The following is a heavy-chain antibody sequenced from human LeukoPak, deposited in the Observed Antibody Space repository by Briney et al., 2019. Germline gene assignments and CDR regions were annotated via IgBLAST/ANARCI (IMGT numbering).Heavy chain of an antibody. D-gene: IGHD2-2*01. V-gene: IGHV4-39*01. J-gene: IGHJ4*02. CDR3: ARHPREVPAGVDY. Sequence: PSETLSLTCTVSGGSISSSSYYWGWIRQPPGKGLEWIGSIYYSGSTHYNPSLKSRVTISVDTSKNQFSLKLSSVTAADTAVYYCARHPREVPAGVDYWGQGTLVTVSS. CDR1: GGSISSSSYY. CDR2: IYYSGST.